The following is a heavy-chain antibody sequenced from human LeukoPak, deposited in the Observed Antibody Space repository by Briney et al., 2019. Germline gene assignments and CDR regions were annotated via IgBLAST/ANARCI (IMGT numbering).Heavy chain of an antibody. CDR1: GGSISSNNW. V-gene: IGHV4-4*02. Sequence: SGTLSLTCAVSGGSISSNNWWSWVRQPPEKGLEWIGETSQSGSTNYNPSLKSRVTMSVDKSKNQFSLKLTSVTAADTAVYYCARAGRYYDSTGYYWYFDFWGQGTLVTVSS. J-gene: IGHJ4*02. CDR2: TSQSGST. CDR3: ARAGRYYDSTGYYWYFDF. D-gene: IGHD3-22*01.